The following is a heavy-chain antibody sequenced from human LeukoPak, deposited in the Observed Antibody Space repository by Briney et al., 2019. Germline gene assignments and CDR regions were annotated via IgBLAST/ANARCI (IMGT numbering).Heavy chain of an antibody. CDR2: ISAYNGNT. CDR1: GYTFTSYG. J-gene: IGHJ5*02. V-gene: IGHV1-18*01. Sequence: ASVKVSCKASGYTFTSYGISWVRQAPGQGLEWMGWISAYNGNTNYAQKLQGRVTMTTDTSTSTAYMELRSLRADDTAVYYCARDLEYYDSSGYQNWFDPWGQGTLVTVSS. CDR3: ARDLEYYDSSGYQNWFDP. D-gene: IGHD3-22*01.